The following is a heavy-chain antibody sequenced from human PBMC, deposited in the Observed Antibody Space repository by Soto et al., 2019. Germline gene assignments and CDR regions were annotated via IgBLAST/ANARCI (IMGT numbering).Heavy chain of an antibody. CDR2: VYKTQST. D-gene: IGHD2-21*02. Sequence: PSETLSLTCTVSGDSISRGFFYWSWIRHVPGKGLEWIGNVYKTQSTDFNPSLKSRLTMSVDTSTNQFSLRLTSVTAADTAVYYCAKDDAPHLTYCGGDCQVVFDYWGQGTLVTVSS. V-gene: IGHV4-31*03. J-gene: IGHJ4*02. CDR1: GDSISRGFFY. CDR3: AKDDAPHLTYCGGDCQVVFDY.